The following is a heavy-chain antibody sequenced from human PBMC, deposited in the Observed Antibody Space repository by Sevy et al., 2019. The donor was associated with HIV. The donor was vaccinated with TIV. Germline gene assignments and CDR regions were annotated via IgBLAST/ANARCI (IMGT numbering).Heavy chain of an antibody. CDR1: GFTFSDSW. CDR2: INEDGSRL. Sequence: GGSLRLSCVASGFTFSDSWMTWVRQAPGKGLERIAFINEDGSRLGYVDSVRGRFTISRKNTKNSLYLQMNSLRAEETAVYFCARDRAYSALDYWGQGTLVTVSS. D-gene: IGHD5-18*01. J-gene: IGHJ4*02. CDR3: ARDRAYSALDY. V-gene: IGHV3-7*01.